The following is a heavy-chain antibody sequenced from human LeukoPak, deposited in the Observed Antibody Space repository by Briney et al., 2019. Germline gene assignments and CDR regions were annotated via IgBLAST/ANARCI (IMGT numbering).Heavy chain of an antibody. CDR3: ARRGLGRIAGRWFGEFLFDY. Sequence: GGSLRLSCAASGFTFSNYWMTWVRQAPGKGLEWVANIKKDGRDKYYVDSVKGRFSISKDNAKNSVYLQMSSLRVEDTAVYYCARRGLGRIAGRWFGEFLFDYWGQGTLVTVSS. J-gene: IGHJ4*02. D-gene: IGHD3-10*01. V-gene: IGHV3-7*01. CDR2: IKKDGRDK. CDR1: GFTFSNYW.